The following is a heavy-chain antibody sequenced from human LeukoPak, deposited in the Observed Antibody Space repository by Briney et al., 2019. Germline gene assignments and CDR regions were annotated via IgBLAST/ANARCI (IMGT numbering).Heavy chain of an antibody. CDR2: IIPILGIA. V-gene: IGHV1-69*04. CDR1: GYTFTSYG. Sequence: ASVKVSCKASGYTFTSYGISWVRQAPGQGLEWMGRIIPILGIANYAQKFQGRVTITADKSTSTAYMELSSLRSEDTAVYYCARGGAAAAGRDLDYWGQGTLVTVSS. CDR3: ARGGAAAAGRDLDY. D-gene: IGHD6-13*01. J-gene: IGHJ4*02.